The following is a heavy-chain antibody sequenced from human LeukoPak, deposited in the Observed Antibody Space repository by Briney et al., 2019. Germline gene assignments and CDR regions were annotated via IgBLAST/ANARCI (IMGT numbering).Heavy chain of an antibody. Sequence: SETLSLTCTVSGGSISSYYWSWIRQPPGKGLERIGYSYYSGSTNYNPSLKSRVTISVDTSKNQFSLKLSSVTAADTAVYYCARGHRTHYDILTGYYFDYWGQGTLVTVSS. CDR2: SYYSGST. V-gene: IGHV4-59*01. D-gene: IGHD3-9*01. J-gene: IGHJ4*02. CDR3: ARGHRTHYDILTGYYFDY. CDR1: GGSISSYY.